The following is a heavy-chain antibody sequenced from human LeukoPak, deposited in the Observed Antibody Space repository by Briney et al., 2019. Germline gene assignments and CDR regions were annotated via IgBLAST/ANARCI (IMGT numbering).Heavy chain of an antibody. V-gene: IGHV4-4*09. J-gene: IGHJ4*02. CDR1: GGSISGGY. CDR2: VYTSGSI. D-gene: IGHD4-11*01. CDR3: AKSYFDYSTYYSYYFNL. Sequence: SETLSLTCTASGGSISGGYWSWIRQPPGRGLEWIGYVYTSGSINYNPSLKSRVTISVDTSKSQFALKLSSVTAADTAVYYCAKSYFDYSTYYSYYFNLWGQGALVTVSS.